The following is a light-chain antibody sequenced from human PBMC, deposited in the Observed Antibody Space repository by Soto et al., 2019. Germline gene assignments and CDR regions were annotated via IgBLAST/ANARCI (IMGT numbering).Light chain of an antibody. CDR1: QGISSY. CDR3: KQLNSYPIT. CDR2: AAS. J-gene: IGKJ5*01. V-gene: IGKV1-9*01. Sequence: IQLTQSPSSLSASVGDRVTITCRASQGISSYLALYQQKPWKAPKLLIYAASTLQSGVPSRFSGSGSGTDFTLTISSLQPEDFATYYCKQLNSYPITFGQGTRLEI.